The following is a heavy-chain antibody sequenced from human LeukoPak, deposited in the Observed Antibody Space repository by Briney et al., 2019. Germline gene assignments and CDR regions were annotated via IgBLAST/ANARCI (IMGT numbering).Heavy chain of an antibody. V-gene: IGHV3-7*03. D-gene: IGHD3-22*01. Sequence: PGGSLRLSCAASGFTFSSYWMSWVRQAPGKGLEWVANIKQDGSEKYYVDSVKGRFTISRDNSKNTLYLQMNSLRAEDTAVYYCAKPTPYSSGYTTDYWGQGTLVTVSS. CDR2: IKQDGSEK. CDR3: AKPTPYSSGYTTDY. CDR1: GFTFSSYW. J-gene: IGHJ4*02.